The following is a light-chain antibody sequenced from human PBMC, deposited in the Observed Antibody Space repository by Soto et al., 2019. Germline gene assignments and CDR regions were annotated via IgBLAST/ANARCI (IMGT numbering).Light chain of an antibody. J-gene: IGKJ4*01. CDR3: QQCGNLLST. CDR2: DAS. CDR1: QSVSAY. V-gene: IGKV3-11*01. Sequence: VVTPSPFTLSLPQRDRASLSCRASQSVSAYLAWYQQKPGQAPRLLVYDASNRATGIPARFSGSGSGTDFTLTISRLEPEDFAVYYCQQCGNLLSTFGEGTKVDI.